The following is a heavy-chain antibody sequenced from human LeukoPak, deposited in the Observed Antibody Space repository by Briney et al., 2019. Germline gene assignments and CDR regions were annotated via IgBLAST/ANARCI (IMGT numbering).Heavy chain of an antibody. CDR3: APTAEAYTSWWKV. Sequence: PGASVKVSCKASGYKFTDDYMHWVRQDPGQGLEFMGWINPESGFTNYAQKFKGRVTMTRDTSISTAYLEVRSLTSDDTAVYYCAPTAEAYTSWWKVWGQGTLVTVSS. CDR1: GYKFTDDY. V-gene: IGHV1-2*02. D-gene: IGHD3-16*01. J-gene: IGHJ4*02. CDR2: INPESGFT.